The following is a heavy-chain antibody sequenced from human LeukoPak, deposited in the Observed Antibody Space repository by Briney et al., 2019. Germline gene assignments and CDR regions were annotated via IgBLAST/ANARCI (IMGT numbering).Heavy chain of an antibody. CDR3: ASPPLDSSSWYEDSNYYFDY. D-gene: IGHD6-13*01. CDR1: GVSISSGDYS. CDR2: IYHSGST. Sequence: SETLSLTCAVSGVSISSGDYSWSWIRQPPGKGLEWIGYIYHSGSTYYNPSLKSRVAISVDTSKNQFSLKLSSVTAADTAVYYCASPPLDSSSWYEDSNYYFDYWGQGTLVTVSS. V-gene: IGHV4-30-2*01. J-gene: IGHJ4*02.